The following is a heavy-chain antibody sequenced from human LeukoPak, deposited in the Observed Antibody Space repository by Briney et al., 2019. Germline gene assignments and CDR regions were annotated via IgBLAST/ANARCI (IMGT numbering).Heavy chain of an antibody. CDR1: GYTFTSYA. CDR3: AGPRGMDV. V-gene: IGHV1-3*01. CDR2: INAGNGNT. Sequence: ASVKVSCKASGYTFTSYAMHWVRQAPGQSLKWMGWINAGNGNTNYAQKLQGRVTMTTDTSTSTAYMELRSLRSDNTAVYYCAGPRGMDVWGQGTTVTVSS. J-gene: IGHJ6*02.